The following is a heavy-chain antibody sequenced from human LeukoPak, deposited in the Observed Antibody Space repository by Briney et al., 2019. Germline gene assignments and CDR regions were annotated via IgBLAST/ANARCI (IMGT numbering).Heavy chain of an antibody. D-gene: IGHD6-13*01. V-gene: IGHV1-69*05. CDR3: ARDLIAAAGTGGPYYYMDV. J-gene: IGHJ6*03. Sequence: ASVKVSCKASGGTFSSYAISWVRQAPGQGLEWMGGIIPIFGTANYAQKFQGRVTITTDESTSTAYMELSSLRSEDTAVYYCARDLIAAAGTGGPYYYMDVWGKGTTVTVSS. CDR1: GGTFSSYA. CDR2: IIPIFGTA.